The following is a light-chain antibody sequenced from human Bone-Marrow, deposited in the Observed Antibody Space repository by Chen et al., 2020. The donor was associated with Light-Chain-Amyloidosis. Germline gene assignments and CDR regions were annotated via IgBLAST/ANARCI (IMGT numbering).Light chain of an antibody. Sequence: SYELTQPPSVSVSPGQTARITCSGDDLPTKYAYWYQQKPGQAPVLVKHRDTERPSGISERFSGSSSGRTATLPISGVQAEDEDDYHCQSADSSGTYEVIFGGGTKLTVL. CDR3: QSADSSGTYEVI. V-gene: IGLV3-25*03. J-gene: IGLJ2*01. CDR1: DLPTKY. CDR2: RDT.